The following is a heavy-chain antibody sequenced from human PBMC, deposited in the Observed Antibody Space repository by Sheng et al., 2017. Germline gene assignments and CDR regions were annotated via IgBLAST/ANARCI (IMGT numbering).Heavy chain of an antibody. V-gene: IGHV3-23*01. CDR2: ITGSGEDS. D-gene: IGHD3-10*01. CDR3: AKLNWFEGGRGDRGY. Sequence: VQPGGSLRLSCAASGFTCSNCDINWVRQVPGKGLEWVSGITGSGEDSHYADSVKGRFTISRDNSKNIIYLQMNSLRVEDTAVYYCAKLNWFEGGRGDRGYWGQGTLVTVSS. J-gene: IGHJ4*02. CDR1: GFTCSNCD.